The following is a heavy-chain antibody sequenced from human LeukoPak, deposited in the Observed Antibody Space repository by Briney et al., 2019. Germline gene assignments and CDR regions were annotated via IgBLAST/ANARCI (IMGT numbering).Heavy chain of an antibody. D-gene: IGHD3-10*01. V-gene: IGHV3-33*01. J-gene: IGHJ4*02. CDR1: GFTFTRYG. CDR3: VRDRDFYFDS. CDR2: IWYDGSNK. Sequence: GGSLTLSCAASGFTFTRYGMHWVRQAPGKGLEWVAVIWYDGSNKYYADSVKGRFTISRDDSKNTVYLQMNSMRDEDTAVYYCVRDRDFYFDSWGQGTLVTVSS.